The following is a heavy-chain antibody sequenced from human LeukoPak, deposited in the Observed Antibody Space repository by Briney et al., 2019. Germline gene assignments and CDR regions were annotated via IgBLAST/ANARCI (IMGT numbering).Heavy chain of an antibody. Sequence: PSETLSLTCTVSGGSFSSYYWTWIRQPPGKGLEWIAYIDYSGNTNYSPSLKSRVTISIDTSRNQFSLKLSSVTAADTAVYYCARVGSWYYFDYWGQGTLVTASS. CDR2: IDYSGNT. V-gene: IGHV4-59*01. CDR1: GGSFSSYY. CDR3: ARVGSWYYFDY. J-gene: IGHJ4*02. D-gene: IGHD6-19*01.